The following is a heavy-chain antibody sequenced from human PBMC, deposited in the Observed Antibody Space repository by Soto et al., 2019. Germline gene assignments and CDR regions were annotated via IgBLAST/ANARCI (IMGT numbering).Heavy chain of an antibody. CDR3: ARVPGLVHRQSRIAAVGQKRPVYYYYYMDV. D-gene: IGHD6-13*01. J-gene: IGHJ6*03. CDR1: GGSFSGYY. CDR2: INHSGST. Sequence: SETLSLTCAVYGGSFSGYYWSWIRQPPGKGLEWIGEINHSGSTNYNPSLKSRVTISVDTSKNQFALKLSSVTAADTAGYYVARVPGLVHRQSRIAAVGQKRPVYYYYYMDVWGKGTTVTVSS. V-gene: IGHV4-34*01.